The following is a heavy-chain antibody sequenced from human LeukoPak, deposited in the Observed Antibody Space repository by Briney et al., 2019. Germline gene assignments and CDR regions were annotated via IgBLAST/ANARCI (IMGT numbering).Heavy chain of an antibody. D-gene: IGHD2-15*01. Sequence: ASVKVSCKASGYTFTSYGISWVRQAPGQGLEWMGWISAYNGNTNYAQKLQGRVTMTTDTSTSTAYMELRSLRSDDTAVYCCARAPDSDCSGGSCYPYYFDYWGQGTLVTVSS. CDR1: GYTFTSYG. CDR2: ISAYNGNT. CDR3: ARAPDSDCSGGSCYPYYFDY. J-gene: IGHJ4*02. V-gene: IGHV1-18*01.